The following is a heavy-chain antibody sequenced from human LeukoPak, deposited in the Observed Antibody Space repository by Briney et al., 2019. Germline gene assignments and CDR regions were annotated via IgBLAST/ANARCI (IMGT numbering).Heavy chain of an antibody. V-gene: IGHV1-46*01. D-gene: IGHD1-26*01. J-gene: IGHJ3*02. Sequence: ASVKVSCKASGYTFTSYYMHWVRQAPGQGLEWMGIINPSGGSTSYAQKFQGRVTMTRDTSTSTVYMELSSLRSEDTAVYYRAREMELIGGAFDIWGQGTMVTVSS. CDR1: GYTFTSYY. CDR2: INPSGGST. CDR3: AREMELIGGAFDI.